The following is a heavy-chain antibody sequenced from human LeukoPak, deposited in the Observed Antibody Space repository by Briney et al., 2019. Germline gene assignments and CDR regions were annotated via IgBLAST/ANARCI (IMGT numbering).Heavy chain of an antibody. CDR2: TYYRSKWYN. CDR1: GDSVSSNSAA. D-gene: IGHD5-24*01. CDR3: ARGLGRDGYNDFDY. V-gene: IGHV6-1*01. J-gene: IGHJ4*02. Sequence: SQTLSLTCAISGDSVSSNSAAWNWIRQSPSRGLEWLGRTYYRSKWYNDYAVAVKSRITINPDTSKNQFSLQLNSVTPEDTALYYCARGLGRDGYNDFDYWGQGTLVTVSS.